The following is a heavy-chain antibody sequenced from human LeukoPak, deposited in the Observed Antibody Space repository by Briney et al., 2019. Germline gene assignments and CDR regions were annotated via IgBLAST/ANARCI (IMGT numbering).Heavy chain of an antibody. CDR1: SGSISSGGYY. V-gene: IGHV4-39*01. CDR3: ARLGWTYYFDS. Sequence: PSETLSLTCTVSSGSISSGGYYWSWIRQPPGKGLEWIGTVYYSGSTYYNPSLKSRVTISVDTSKNQFSLKLTSVTAAGTAVYYCARLGWTYYFDSWGQGTLVTVSS. CDR2: VYYSGST. D-gene: IGHD2-15*01. J-gene: IGHJ4*02.